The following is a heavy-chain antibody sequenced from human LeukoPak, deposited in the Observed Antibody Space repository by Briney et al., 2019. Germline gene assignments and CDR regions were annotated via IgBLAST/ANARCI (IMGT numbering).Heavy chain of an antibody. D-gene: IGHD3-10*01. CDR3: AKEGSGDDAFDI. J-gene: IGHJ3*02. V-gene: IGHV3-23*01. CDR2: ISGSGGST. Sequence: GGSLRLSXAASGFTFSSYAMSWVRQAPGKGMEWVSVISGSGGSTYYADSVKGRFTISRDNSKNTLYLQMNSLRAEDTAVYYCAKEGSGDDAFDIWGQGTMVTVSS. CDR1: GFTFSSYA.